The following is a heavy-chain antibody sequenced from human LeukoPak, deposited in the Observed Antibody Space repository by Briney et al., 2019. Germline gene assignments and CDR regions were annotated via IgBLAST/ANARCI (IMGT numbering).Heavy chain of an antibody. J-gene: IGHJ5*02. D-gene: IGHD6-13*01. CDR1: GGSISSGGYY. V-gene: IGHV4-31*03. CDR2: IYYSGST. Sequence: SETLSLTCTVSGGSISSGGYYWSWIRQHPGTGLEWIGYIYYSGSTYYNPSLKSRVTISVDTSKNHFSLKLSSVTAADTAVYYCARDYTIHSSSWYHWFDPWGQGTLVTVSS. CDR3: ARDYTIHSSSWYHWFDP.